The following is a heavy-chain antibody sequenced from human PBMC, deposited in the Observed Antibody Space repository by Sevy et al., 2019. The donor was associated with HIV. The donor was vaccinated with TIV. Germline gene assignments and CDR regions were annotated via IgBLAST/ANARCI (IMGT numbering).Heavy chain of an antibody. CDR2: IWYDGSNT. V-gene: IGHV3-33*08. Sequence: GGSLRLSCAASGFTFSSYAMNWVRQAPGKGLEWVAVIWYDGSNTIYADSVKGRFTISRDNSKNILYLQMNSLRDEDTAVYYCARDPHEIMLSGSYYLYWGQGTRVTVSS. CDR1: GFTFSSYA. CDR3: ARDPHEIMLSGSYYLY. J-gene: IGHJ4*02. D-gene: IGHD1-26*01.